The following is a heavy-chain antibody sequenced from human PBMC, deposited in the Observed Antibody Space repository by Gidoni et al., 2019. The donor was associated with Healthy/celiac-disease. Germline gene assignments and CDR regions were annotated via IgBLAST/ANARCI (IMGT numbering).Heavy chain of an antibody. CDR1: GFPVSSNY. CDR3: ARDVV. J-gene: IGHJ4*02. Sequence: EVQMVEYGGGLVQPVGSLRRSCAASGFPVSSNYMSWVRQAPGKGLEWVSVIYSGGSTYYADSVQARFTISRDNSKNTLYLQMNSRRAEDTAVYYCARDVVRGQGTLVTVSS. D-gene: IGHD2-21*01. V-gene: IGHV3-66*02. CDR2: IYSGGST.